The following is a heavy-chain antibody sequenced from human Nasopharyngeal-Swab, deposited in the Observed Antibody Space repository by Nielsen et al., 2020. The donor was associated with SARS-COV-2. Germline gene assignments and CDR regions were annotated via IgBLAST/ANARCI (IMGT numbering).Heavy chain of an antibody. J-gene: IGHJ5*01. CDR3: ATSDWYSFVDS. Sequence: GESLKISCAASGFTVSRQYMTWVRQAPGKGLEWVSVFYRGGSTYYAESVKGRFTISRDISKNTLDLQMNSLRVEDTAVYYCATSDWYSFVDSWGQGTLVTVSS. CDR1: GFTVSRQY. D-gene: IGHD6-19*01. CDR2: FYRGGST. V-gene: IGHV3-66*01.